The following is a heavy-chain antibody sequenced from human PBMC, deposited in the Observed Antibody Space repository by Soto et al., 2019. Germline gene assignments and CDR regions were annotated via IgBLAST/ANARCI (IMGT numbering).Heavy chain of an antibody. CDR2: IKSKTDGGTT. V-gene: IGHV3-15*01. Sequence: GGSRRLSWAASGCTFSNGWMSWVRQAQGKGLEWVGRIKSKTDGGTTDYAAPLKGRFTISRDASKNPLYLQMNSLKTEDTAVYYCTTPSKLYDYPSPWGQGTLVTVSS. CDR3: TTPSKLYDYPSP. D-gene: IGHD4-17*01. CDR1: GCTFSNGW. J-gene: IGHJ5*02.